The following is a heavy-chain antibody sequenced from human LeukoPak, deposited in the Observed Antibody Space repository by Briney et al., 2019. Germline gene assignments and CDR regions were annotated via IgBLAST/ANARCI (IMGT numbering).Heavy chain of an antibody. Sequence: GGSLRLSCAASGFTFSRYWMGWVRQAPGKGLEWVAVISYDGSNKYYADSVKGRFTISRDNSKNTLYLQMNSLRAEDTAVYYCASGSSGWFYYYYGMDVWGQGTTVTVSS. CDR2: ISYDGSNK. D-gene: IGHD6-19*01. CDR3: ASGSSGWFYYYYGMDV. J-gene: IGHJ6*02. CDR1: GFTFSRYW. V-gene: IGHV3-30-3*01.